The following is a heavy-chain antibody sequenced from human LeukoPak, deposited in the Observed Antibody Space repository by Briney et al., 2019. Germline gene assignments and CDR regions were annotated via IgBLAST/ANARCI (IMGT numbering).Heavy chain of an antibody. J-gene: IGHJ4*02. CDR2: FDPEDGET. D-gene: IGHD2-15*01. V-gene: IGHV1-24*01. CDR3: AQTDYCSGGSCYSADY. CDR1: GYTLTELS. Sequence: ASVKVSCKVSGYTLTELSMHWVRQAPGKGLEWMGGFDPEDGETIYAQKFQGRVTMTEDTSTDTAYMELSSLRSEDTAVYYCAQTDYCSGGSCYSADYWGQGTLVTVSS.